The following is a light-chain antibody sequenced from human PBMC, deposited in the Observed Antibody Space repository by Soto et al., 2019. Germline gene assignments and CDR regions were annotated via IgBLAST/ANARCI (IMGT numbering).Light chain of an antibody. V-gene: IGKV3-20*01. CDR2: GAS. Sequence: ILLTQSPGTLSLSPGERATLSCRASQSVSSSYLAWYQQKPGQAPRLLIYGASSRATGIPDRFSGSGSGTDFTLTISRLEPEDFAVYYCQQYGSSPGFTFGPGTKVDIK. J-gene: IGKJ3*01. CDR3: QQYGSSPGFT. CDR1: QSVSSSY.